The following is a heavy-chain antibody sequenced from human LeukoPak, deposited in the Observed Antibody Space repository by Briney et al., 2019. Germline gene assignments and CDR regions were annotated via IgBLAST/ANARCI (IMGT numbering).Heavy chain of an antibody. J-gene: IGHJ6*03. V-gene: IGHV3-21*04. CDR3: ARVIAARAKYYYYYYMDV. CDR1: GFTFSSYS. D-gene: IGHD6-6*01. CDR2: ISSSSSYI. Sequence: KPGGSLRLSCAASGFTFSSYSMNWVRQAPGKGLEWVSSISSSSSYIYYADSVKGRFTISRDNSKNTLYLQMNSLRAEDTAVYYCARVIAARAKYYYYYYMDVWGKGTTVTVSS.